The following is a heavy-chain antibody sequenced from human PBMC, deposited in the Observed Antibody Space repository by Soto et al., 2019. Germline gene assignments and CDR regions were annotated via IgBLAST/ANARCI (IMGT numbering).Heavy chain of an antibody. CDR2: ISGSGGST. CDR1: GFTFSSYA. D-gene: IGHD3-3*01. J-gene: IGHJ4*02. V-gene: IGHV3-23*01. CDR3: AKSPPNTIFGVVIIEFLDY. Sequence: GSLRLSCAASGFTFSSYAMSWVRQAPGKGLEWVSAISGSGGSTYYADSVKGRFTISRDNSKNTLYLQMNSLRAEDTAVYYCAKSPPNTIFGVVIIEFLDYWGQGTLVTVSS.